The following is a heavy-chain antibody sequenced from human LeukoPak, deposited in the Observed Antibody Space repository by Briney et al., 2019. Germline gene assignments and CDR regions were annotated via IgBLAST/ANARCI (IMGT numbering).Heavy chain of an antibody. CDR1: GGSFSGYY. Sequence: SETLSLTCAVYGGSFSGYYWSWIRQPPGKGLEWIGVINHSGSTNYNPSLKSRVTISVDTSKNQFSLKLSSVTAADTAVYYCARRPFGDRLLWFGELSATNNWFDPWGQGTLVTVSS. CDR3: ARRPFGDRLLWFGELSATNNWFDP. D-gene: IGHD3-10*01. J-gene: IGHJ5*02. V-gene: IGHV4-34*01. CDR2: INHSGST.